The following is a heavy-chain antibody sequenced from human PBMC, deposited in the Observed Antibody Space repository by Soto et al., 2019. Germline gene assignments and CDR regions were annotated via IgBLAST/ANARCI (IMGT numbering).Heavy chain of an antibody. CDR3: AKGATHGSSWYFWFDP. V-gene: IGHV1-69*01. J-gene: IGHJ5*02. D-gene: IGHD6-13*01. CDR1: GGTFSTYP. CDR2: IIPLFGTT. Sequence: QVQLVQSGAEVRMPGSSVKVSCKASGGTFSTYPINWVRQAPGQGLEWMGGIIPLFGTTNYAQKFKCRVTIPADESTSTVYMELRSLRAEDAGVYFCAKGATHGSSWYFWFDPWGQGTLVTVSS.